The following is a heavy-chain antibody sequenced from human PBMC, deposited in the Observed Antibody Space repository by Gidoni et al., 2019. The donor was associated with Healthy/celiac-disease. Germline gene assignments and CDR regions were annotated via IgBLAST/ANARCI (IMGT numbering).Heavy chain of an antibody. CDR2: ISYEGSNK. Sequence: QVQLVESGGGVLQPGRSLRLSCAASGFTFSSYAMHWVRQAPGKGLEWVAFISYEGSNKYYADAVKGRFTISRDNSKNTLYLQMNSLRAEDTAVYYCARELRFLEWLFIGDWGQGTLVTVSS. J-gene: IGHJ4*02. CDR3: ARELRFLEWLFIGD. D-gene: IGHD3-3*01. CDR1: GFTFSSYA. V-gene: IGHV3-30-3*01.